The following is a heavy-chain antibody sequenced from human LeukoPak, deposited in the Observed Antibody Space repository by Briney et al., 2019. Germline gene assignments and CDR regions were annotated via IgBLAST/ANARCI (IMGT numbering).Heavy chain of an antibody. CDR2: IYHSGST. D-gene: IGHD3-10*01. CDR1: GGSISSSSYY. V-gene: IGHV4-39*07. CDR3: ARVLTMASGGDAFDI. J-gene: IGHJ3*02. Sequence: SETLSLTCTVSGGSISSSSYYWGWIRQPPGKGLEWIGYIYHSGSTYYNPSLKSRVTISVDRSKNQFSLKLSSVTAADTAVYYCARVLTMASGGDAFDIWGQGTMVTVSS.